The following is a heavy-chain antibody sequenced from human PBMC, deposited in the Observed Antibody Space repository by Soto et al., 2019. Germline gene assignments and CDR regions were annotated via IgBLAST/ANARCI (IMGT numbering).Heavy chain of an antibody. CDR1: GASISSSY. Sequence: SETLSLTCTVSGASISSSYWSWIRQSPERGLEWIAYVYHTGATNYNPSLKSRVTTSLDTSKGQFSLNLTSLTTADTAVYFCARGGNRYSNVASGVGGFDFWGQGSLVTVSS. J-gene: IGHJ4*02. CDR2: VYHTGAT. D-gene: IGHD5-12*01. V-gene: IGHV4-59*01. CDR3: ARGGNRYSNVASGVGGFDF.